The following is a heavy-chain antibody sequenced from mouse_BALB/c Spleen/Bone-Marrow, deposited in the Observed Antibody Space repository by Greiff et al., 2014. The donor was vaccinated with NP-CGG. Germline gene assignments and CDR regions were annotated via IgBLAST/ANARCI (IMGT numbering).Heavy chain of an antibody. V-gene: IGHV1-7*01. CDR2: INPITGYT. Sequence: VKLMESGAELAKPGASVKMSCKSSGYTFISYWMHWVKQRPGQGLEWIGYINPITGYTEYGQKFKAKATLTADKSSSTAYIQLSSLTSEDSAVYYCARNYDYDGGYYAMDYWGQGTSVTVSS. CDR3: ARNYDYDGGYYAMDY. J-gene: IGHJ4*01. D-gene: IGHD2-4*01. CDR1: GYTFISYW.